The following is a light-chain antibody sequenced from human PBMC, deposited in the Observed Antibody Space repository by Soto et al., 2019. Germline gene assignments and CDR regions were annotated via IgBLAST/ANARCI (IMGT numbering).Light chain of an antibody. J-gene: IGKJ1*01. Sequence: EIAMTQSPATLSVSPGERATLSCRASQSVSSKLAWYQQKPGQAPRLLIYDASTRATGIPARFSGSGSGTEFTLTISSLQSEDFAVYYCQQFNNWPRTFGQGTKADIK. CDR1: QSVSSK. CDR3: QQFNNWPRT. V-gene: IGKV3-15*01. CDR2: DAS.